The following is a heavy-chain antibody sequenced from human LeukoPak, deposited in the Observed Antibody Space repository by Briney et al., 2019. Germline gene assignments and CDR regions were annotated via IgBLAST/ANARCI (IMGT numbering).Heavy chain of an antibody. V-gene: IGHV4-39*01. D-gene: IGHD6-19*01. Sequence: PSETLSLTCTVSGGSISSRSYYWGWIRQPPGKGLEWIGSFYYSGSTYYNPSLKSRVTISVDTSKNQFSLKLRSVTATDTAMYYCARRREAVAGTGTLDIWGQGTMVTVFS. J-gene: IGHJ3*02. CDR3: ARRREAVAGTGTLDI. CDR2: FYYSGST. CDR1: GGSISSRSYY.